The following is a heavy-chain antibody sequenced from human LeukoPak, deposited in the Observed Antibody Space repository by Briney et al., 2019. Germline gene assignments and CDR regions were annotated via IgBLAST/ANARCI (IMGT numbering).Heavy chain of an antibody. CDR3: ARDVNNYYGMDV. J-gene: IGHJ6*02. D-gene: IGHD2/OR15-2a*01. CDR2: IYSGGST. CDR1: GFTFSSYA. V-gene: IGHV3-66*01. Sequence: GGSMRLSCAASGFTFSSYAMSWVRQAPGKGLEWVSVIYSGGSTYYADSVKGRFTISRDNSKNTLYLQMNSLRAEDTAVYYCARDVNNYYGMDVWGQGTTVTVSS.